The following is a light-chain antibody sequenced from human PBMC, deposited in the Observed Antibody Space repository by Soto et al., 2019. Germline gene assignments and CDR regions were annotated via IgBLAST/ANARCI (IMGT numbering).Light chain of an antibody. CDR1: SSDVGSYNL. Sequence: QSVLTQPASVSGSPGQSITISCTGTSSDVGSYNLVSWYQQLPGKAPKLIIYEANERPSGISDRFSGSKSGNTASLTISGLQGEDEADYYCCSYVGSSILMFGGGTKVTVL. CDR2: EAN. CDR3: CSYVGSSILM. J-gene: IGLJ3*02. V-gene: IGLV2-23*01.